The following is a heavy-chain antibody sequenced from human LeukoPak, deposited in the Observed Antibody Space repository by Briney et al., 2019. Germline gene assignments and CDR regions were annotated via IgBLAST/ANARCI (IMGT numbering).Heavy chain of an antibody. CDR2: IIPIFGTA. D-gene: IGHD3-22*01. V-gene: IGHV1-69*05. CDR1: GGTFSSYA. J-gene: IGHJ4*02. CDR3: AATYYYDSSGY. Sequence: ASVKVSCKASGGTFSSYAISWVRQAPGQGLEWMGRIIPIFGTANYAQKFQGRVTITTDESTSTAYMELSSLRSEDTAVYYCAATYYYDSSGYWCQGTLVTVSS.